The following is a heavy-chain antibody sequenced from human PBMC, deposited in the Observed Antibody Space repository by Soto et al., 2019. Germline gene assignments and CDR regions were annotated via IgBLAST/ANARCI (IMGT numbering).Heavy chain of an antibody. V-gene: IGHV3-33*01. J-gene: IGHJ6*02. CDR1: GFTFSSYG. D-gene: IGHD5-12*01. CDR3: ARDGPIVAKISYGMDV. Sequence: PGGSLRLSCAASGFTFSSYGMHWVRQAPGKGLEWVAVIWYDGSNKYYADSVKGRFTISRDNSKNTLYLQMNSLRAEDTAVYYCARDGPIVAKISYGMDVWGQGTTVTVSS. CDR2: IWYDGSNK.